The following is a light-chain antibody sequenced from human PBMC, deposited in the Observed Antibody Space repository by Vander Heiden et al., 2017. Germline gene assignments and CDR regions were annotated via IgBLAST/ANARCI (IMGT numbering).Light chain of an antibody. V-gene: IGKV2-28*01. CDR1: QSLLYSDGKTY. J-gene: IGKJ4*01. CDR3: MQDLQTFT. CDR2: LVS. Sequence: DIVITQSPLSLPVTPGEPPSLSCRSSQSLLYSDGKTYLEWYLQKPGQSPQLLIDLVSKRADGVTDRFSGSGSGTDFTLKSSRVEAEDVGVYYCMQDLQTFTFGGGTRVEIK.